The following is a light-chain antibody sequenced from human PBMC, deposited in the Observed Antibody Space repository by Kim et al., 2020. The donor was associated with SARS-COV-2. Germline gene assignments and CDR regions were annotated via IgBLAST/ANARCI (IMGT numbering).Light chain of an antibody. CDR2: LNSDGSH. J-gene: IGLJ2*01. CDR3: HTWATAIV. Sequence: GASVKLTCTLSSGYSSYDITCHQQQPEKGPRYLMKLNSDGSHIKGDGIPDRFSGSSSGAERYLTISNLQSEDEADYYCHTWATAIVFGGGTQLTVL. CDR1: SGYSSYD. V-gene: IGLV4-69*01.